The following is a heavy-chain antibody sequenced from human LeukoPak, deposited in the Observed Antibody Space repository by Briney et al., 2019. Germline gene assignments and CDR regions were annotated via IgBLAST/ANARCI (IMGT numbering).Heavy chain of an antibody. J-gene: IGHJ4*02. CDR1: GYTLTELS. CDR3: AALVGATTGIDY. CDR2: FDPEDGET. Sequence: APVKVSCKVSGYTLTELSMHWVRQAPGKGLEWMGGFDPEDGETIYAQKFQGRVTMTEDTSTDTAYMELSSLRSEDTAVYYCAALVGATTGIDYWGQGTLVTVSS. D-gene: IGHD1-26*01. V-gene: IGHV1-24*01.